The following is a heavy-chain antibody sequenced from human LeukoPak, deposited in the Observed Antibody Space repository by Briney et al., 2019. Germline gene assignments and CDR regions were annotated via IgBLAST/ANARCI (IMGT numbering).Heavy chain of an antibody. CDR1: GFSFDDYA. D-gene: IGHD3-22*01. Sequence: GGSLRLSCAASGFSFDDYAMHWVRQAPGKGLEWVSGISWNSGSIGYADSVKGRFTISRDNAKNSLYLQMNSLRAEDTAVYYCAKDNYYDSSGLDYWGQGTLVTVSS. V-gene: IGHV3-9*01. J-gene: IGHJ4*02. CDR3: AKDNYYDSSGLDY. CDR2: ISWNSGSI.